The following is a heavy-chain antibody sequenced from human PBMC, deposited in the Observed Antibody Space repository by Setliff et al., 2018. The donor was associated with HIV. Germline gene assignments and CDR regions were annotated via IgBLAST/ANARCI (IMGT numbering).Heavy chain of an antibody. CDR1: GGSISSYY. V-gene: IGHV4-4*07. Sequence: ASETLSLTCTVSGGSISSYYWSWIRQPAGKGLEWIGRIYTSGSTNYNPSLKSRVTMSVDTSKNQFSLKLSSVTAADTAVYYCARGPAEWQIVVVPAAHWYFDLWGRGTLVTVSS. CDR2: IYTSGST. J-gene: IGHJ2*01. CDR3: ARGPAEWQIVVVPAAHWYFDL. D-gene: IGHD2-2*01.